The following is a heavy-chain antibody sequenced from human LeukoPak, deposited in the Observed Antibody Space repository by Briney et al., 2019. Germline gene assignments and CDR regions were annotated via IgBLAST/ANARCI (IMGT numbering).Heavy chain of an antibody. CDR3: ATGITGTTLSHYYYVMDV. V-gene: IGHV4-59*12. J-gene: IGHJ6*02. D-gene: IGHD1-7*01. CDR1: GGSFSGYY. Sequence: SETLSLTCAVYGGSFSGYYWTWIRQPPGKGLEWIGYIYDSGSTNYNPSLKSRVIISVDTSKNQFSLKLSSVTAADTAVYYCATGITGTTLSHYYYVMDVWGQGTTVTVSS. CDR2: IYDSGST.